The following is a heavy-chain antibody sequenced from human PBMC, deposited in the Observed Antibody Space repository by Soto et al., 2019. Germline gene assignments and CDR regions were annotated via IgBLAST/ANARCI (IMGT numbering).Heavy chain of an antibody. CDR1: GFTFSDYA. J-gene: IGHJ4*02. D-gene: IGHD2-2*01. CDR2: ISGSGSGT. CDR3: AKDWDIVVGTVVFPGD. Sequence: EVQLLESGGGVVQPGGSLRLSCAASGFTFSDYAMSWVRQAPGKGLEWVSGISGSGSGTYTADSVGGRFTISRDNSKNTLYLQMNSLRAEDTAVYYCAKDWDIVVGTVVFPGDWGQGTLVTVSS. V-gene: IGHV3-23*01.